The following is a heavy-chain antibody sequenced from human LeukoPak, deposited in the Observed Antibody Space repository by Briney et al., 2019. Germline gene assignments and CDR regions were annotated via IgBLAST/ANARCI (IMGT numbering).Heavy chain of an antibody. CDR2: INPVFGTA. J-gene: IGHJ6*02. Sequence: SVKVSCKASGYTFTSYYMHWVRQAPGQGLEWMGGINPVFGTAHYAQKFQDRVTITADESTSTAYMELSSLRSEDTAVYYCAKTFLTAYDTYFYYYGLDVWGQGTPVTVSS. CDR3: AKTFLTAYDTYFYYYGLDV. D-gene: IGHD3-9*01. V-gene: IGHV1-69*13. CDR1: GYTFTSYY.